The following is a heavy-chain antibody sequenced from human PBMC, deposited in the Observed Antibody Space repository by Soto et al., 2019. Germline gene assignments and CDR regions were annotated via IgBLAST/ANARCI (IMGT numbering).Heavy chain of an antibody. J-gene: IGHJ6*03. D-gene: IGHD5-18*01. CDR1: GFTFTSSA. Sequence: ASVKVSCKASGFTFTSSAVQWVRQARGQRLEWIGWIVVGSGNTNYAQKFQERVTITRDMSTSTAYMELSSLRSEDTAVYYCARDSVDTAMVSLVGYYYYMDVWGKGTTVTVSS. CDR2: IVVGSGNT. V-gene: IGHV1-58*01. CDR3: ARDSVDTAMVSLVGYYYYMDV.